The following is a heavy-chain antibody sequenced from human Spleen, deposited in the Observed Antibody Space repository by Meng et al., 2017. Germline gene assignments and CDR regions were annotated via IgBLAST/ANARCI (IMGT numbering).Heavy chain of an antibody. Sequence: ASVKVSCKASGYTFTNYHINWVRQAAGQGLEWMGWMNPNSGDTGYAQKFQGRVTMTTDTSISTSYMELSSLRSEDTAVYYCARRGGGYSYDYWGQGTLVTVSS. D-gene: IGHD1-26*01. CDR1: GYTFTNYH. J-gene: IGHJ4*02. V-gene: IGHV1-8*01. CDR3: ARRGGGYSYDY. CDR2: MNPNSGDT.